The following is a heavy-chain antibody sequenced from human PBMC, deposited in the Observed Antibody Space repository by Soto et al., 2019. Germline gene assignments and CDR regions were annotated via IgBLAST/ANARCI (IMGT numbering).Heavy chain of an antibody. J-gene: IGHJ4*02. CDR2: ISSDGSRK. D-gene: IGHD6-13*01. CDR1: GFTFGNFG. Sequence: QVQLVESGGGVVQPGRSLRLSCAASGFTFGNFGIHWVRQAPGKGLEWVADISSDGSRKFYADYVKGRFTISRDNSKNNLYLQMNSLRTEDTAVYFCARGCSGGTNCFYFDFWGQGILVTVSS. V-gene: IGHV3-30*03. CDR3: ARGCSGGTNCFYFDF.